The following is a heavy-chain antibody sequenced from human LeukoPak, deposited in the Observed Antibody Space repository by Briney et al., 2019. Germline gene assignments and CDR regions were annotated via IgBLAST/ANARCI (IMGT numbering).Heavy chain of an antibody. CDR1: GFTFSRYW. CDR2: IKPDGSST. Sequence: GGSLRLSCAASGFTFSRYWMHWVRQGAGKGLVWVSRIKPDGSSTSYADSVQGRFTISRDNAKNTLYLEMNSLRVEDTAVYYCARDEEGDFYYYYMDVWGKGTTVTVSS. J-gene: IGHJ6*03. CDR3: ARDEEGDFYYYYMDV. D-gene: IGHD2-21*02. V-gene: IGHV3-74*01.